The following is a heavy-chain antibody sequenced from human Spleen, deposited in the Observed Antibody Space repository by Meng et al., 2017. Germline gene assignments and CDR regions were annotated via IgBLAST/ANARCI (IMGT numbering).Heavy chain of an antibody. CDR1: GYTFPDYW. Sequence: QVQLAASGAEAKKPGASVKVSCKASGYTFPDYWLHWVRRAPGQGLEWMGRINPKSGDTHYAQRFQGRVTMTGDTSISTAYMELSGLRSDDTAMYYCARDEDISAAGKLFGDYWGQGTLVTVSS. D-gene: IGHD6-13*01. V-gene: IGHV1-2*06. J-gene: IGHJ4*02. CDR3: ARDEDISAAGKLFGDY. CDR2: INPKSGDT.